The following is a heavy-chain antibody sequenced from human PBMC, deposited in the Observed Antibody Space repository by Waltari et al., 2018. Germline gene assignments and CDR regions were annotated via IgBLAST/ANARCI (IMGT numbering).Heavy chain of an antibody. CDR1: GFSFSSYG. Sequence: EVQLVESGGGLVQPGGSLRLSCAASGFSFSSYGMNWVRQAPGKGLEWVAQISGGGYPIYYADSVKGRFTISRDNAKNSLFLQMNGLRAEDTAVYYCAPMGASRLTWTDWGQGTLVTVSS. V-gene: IGHV3-48*01. D-gene: IGHD1-26*01. J-gene: IGHJ4*02. CDR3: APMGASRLTWTD. CDR2: ISGGGYPI.